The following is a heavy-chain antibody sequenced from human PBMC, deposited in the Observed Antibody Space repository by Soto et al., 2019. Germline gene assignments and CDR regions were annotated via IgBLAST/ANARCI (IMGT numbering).Heavy chain of an antibody. CDR1: GFTFSSYG. D-gene: IGHD2-8*01. J-gene: IGHJ6*02. V-gene: IGHV3-33*01. CDR3: ARADCTNGVCYPLHGMDV. Sequence: QVQLVESGGGVVQPGRSLRLSCAASGFTFSSYGMHWVRQAPGKGLEWVAVIWYDGSNKYYADSVKGRFTISRDNSKNTLYLQMNSLRAEDTAVYYCARADCTNGVCYPLHGMDVWGQGTTVTVSS. CDR2: IWYDGSNK.